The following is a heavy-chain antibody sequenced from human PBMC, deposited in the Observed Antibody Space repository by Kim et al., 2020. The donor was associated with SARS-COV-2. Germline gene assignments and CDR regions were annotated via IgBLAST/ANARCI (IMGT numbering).Heavy chain of an antibody. J-gene: IGHJ4*02. CDR3: AREGPMVREIDY. D-gene: IGHD3-10*01. Sequence: YYADSVKGRFTIARDNAKNSLYLQMNSLRDEDTAVYYCAREGPMVREIDYWGQGTLVTVSS. V-gene: IGHV3-48*02.